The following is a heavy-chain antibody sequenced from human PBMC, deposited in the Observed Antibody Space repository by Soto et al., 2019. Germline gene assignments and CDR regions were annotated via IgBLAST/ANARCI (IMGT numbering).Heavy chain of an antibody. CDR3: AREGLRPGSFDY. V-gene: IGHV3-66*01. D-gene: IGHD3-16*01. Sequence: GGSLRLSCAASGFTVSSNYMSWVRQAPGKGLEWVSVIYNGGSTYYADSVKGRFTISRDNSKNTLYLQMNSLRAEDTAVYYCAREGLRPGSFDYWGQGTLVTVST. CDR2: IYNGGST. J-gene: IGHJ4*02. CDR1: GFTVSSNY.